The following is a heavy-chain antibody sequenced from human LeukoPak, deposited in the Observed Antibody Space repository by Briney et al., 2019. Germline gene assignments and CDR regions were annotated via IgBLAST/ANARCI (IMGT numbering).Heavy chain of an antibody. V-gene: IGHV3-23*01. CDR3: AKASNGGSYYGVIIDY. CDR1: GFTLNSYA. J-gene: IGHJ4*02. D-gene: IGHD1-26*01. CDR2: ISAGGVTT. Sequence: GGSLRLSCAASGFTLNSYAMSWVRQFPGKGLEWVSSISAGGVTTYYADSVKGRFTISRDNSKNTLYLQMNSLRAEDTAVYYCAKASNGGSYYGVIIDYWGQGTLVTVSS.